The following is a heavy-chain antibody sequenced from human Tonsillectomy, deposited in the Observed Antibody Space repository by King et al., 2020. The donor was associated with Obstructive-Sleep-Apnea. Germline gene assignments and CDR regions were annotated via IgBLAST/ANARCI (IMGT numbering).Heavy chain of an antibody. Sequence: VQLVESGGGLVKPGGSLRLSCAASGFTFSNAWMSWVRQAPGKGLEWVGRIKSKTDGGTTDYAAPVKGRFTISRDDSKNTLYLQMNSLKTEDTAVYYCTRPYYDFWSGYLYGMDVWGKGTPVTVSS. CDR2: IKSKTDGGTT. V-gene: IGHV3-15*01. D-gene: IGHD3-3*01. J-gene: IGHJ6*04. CDR1: GFTFSNAW. CDR3: TRPYYDFWSGYLYGMDV.